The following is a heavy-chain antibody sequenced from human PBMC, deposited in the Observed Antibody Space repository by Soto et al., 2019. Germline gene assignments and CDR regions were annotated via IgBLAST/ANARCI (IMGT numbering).Heavy chain of an antibody. CDR3: AKDLGRGWYRNAEYFQH. D-gene: IGHD6-19*01. V-gene: IGHV3-30*18. CDR2: ISYDGSNK. Sequence: QVQLVESGGGVVQPGRSLRLSCAASGFTFSSYGMHWVRQAPGKGLEWVAVISYDGSNKYYADSVKGRFTISRDNSKNTLYLQMNSLRAEDTAVYYCAKDLGRGWYRNAEYFQHWGQGTLVTVSS. CDR1: GFTFSSYG. J-gene: IGHJ1*01.